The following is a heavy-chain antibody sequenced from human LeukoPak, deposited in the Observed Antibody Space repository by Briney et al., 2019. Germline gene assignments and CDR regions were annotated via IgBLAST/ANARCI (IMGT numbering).Heavy chain of an antibody. D-gene: IGHD5-18*01. J-gene: IGHJ4*02. CDR1: GCSINSYY. CDR3: ARGYSYGYGFDY. Sequence: SETLSLTCTFSGCSINSYYWNWIRQPPGKGLEWIGYIYYSGSTNYNPSLKSRVTISVDTSKNQFSLKLSSVTAADTALYYCARGYSYGYGFDYWGQGTLVTVSS. V-gene: IGHV4-59*12. CDR2: IYYSGST.